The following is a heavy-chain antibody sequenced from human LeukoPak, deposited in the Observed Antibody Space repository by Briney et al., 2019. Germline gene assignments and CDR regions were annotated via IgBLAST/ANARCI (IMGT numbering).Heavy chain of an antibody. CDR1: GYTFTSYY. V-gene: IGHV1-46*01. Sequence: ASVKVSCKASGYTFTSYYMHWVRQAPGQGLEWMGIINPSGGSTSYAQKFQGRVTMTRDTSTSSVYMELSSLRSDDTAVYYCARGDPITMVRGVIITSNPLDYWGQGTLVTVSS. J-gene: IGHJ4*02. CDR2: INPSGGST. D-gene: IGHD3-10*01. CDR3: ARGDPITMVRGVIITSNPLDY.